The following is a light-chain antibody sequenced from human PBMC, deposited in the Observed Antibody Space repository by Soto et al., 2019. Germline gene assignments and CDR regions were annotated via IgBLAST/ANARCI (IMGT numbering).Light chain of an antibody. Sequence: SVLTQPPSVSEAPRQRVTISFSGSSSNIGNNAVNWYQQLPGQAPKIVIYYDNLLTSGVSDRFSGSKSGISASLAISDLQSDDEADYYCASWDDRLNAYVFAPGTKVIVL. CDR1: SSNIGNNA. CDR3: ASWDDRLNAYV. CDR2: YDN. V-gene: IGLV1-36*01. J-gene: IGLJ1*01.